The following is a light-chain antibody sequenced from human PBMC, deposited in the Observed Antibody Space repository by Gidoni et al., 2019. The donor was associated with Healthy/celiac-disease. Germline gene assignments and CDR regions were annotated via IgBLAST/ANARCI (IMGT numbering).Light chain of an antibody. V-gene: IGKV1-39*01. CDR2: AAS. J-gene: IGKJ2*01. CDR3: QQSYSTLPYT. CDR1: QSISSY. Sequence: DIQMTQSPSSLSASVGDRVTITCRASQSISSYLNWYQQKPGKATKLLIYAASSLQSGVPSRFSGSGSGTDFTLTISSLQPEDFATYYCQQSYSTLPYTFXQXTKLEIK.